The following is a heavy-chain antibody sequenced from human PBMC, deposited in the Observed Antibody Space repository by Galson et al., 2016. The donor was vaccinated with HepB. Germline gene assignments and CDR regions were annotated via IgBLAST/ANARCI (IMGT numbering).Heavy chain of an antibody. D-gene: IGHD6-13*01. V-gene: IGHV3-74*03. Sequence: SLRLSCAASGFTFSNYWMHWVRQVPGKGLVWVSRINNDGSSTTYADSVKGRFTISRDNAKSKLFLQMNSLRAADTAVYYCARSIAAVYGMDVWGQGTTVTVSS. CDR1: GFTFSNYW. J-gene: IGHJ6*02. CDR2: INNDGSST. CDR3: ARSIAAVYGMDV.